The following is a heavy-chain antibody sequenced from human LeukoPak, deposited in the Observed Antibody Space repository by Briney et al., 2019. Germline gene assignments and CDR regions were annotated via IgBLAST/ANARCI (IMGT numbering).Heavy chain of an antibody. Sequence: ASVKVSCKASGYTFTSYYMHWVRQAPGQGLEWMGIINPSGGSTSYAQKFQGRVTMTRDMSTSTVYMELSSLRSEDTAVYYCASRGSGSYFDYWGQGTLVTVSS. CDR1: GYTFTSYY. CDR3: ASRGSGSYFDY. D-gene: IGHD3-10*01. V-gene: IGHV1-46*01. J-gene: IGHJ4*02. CDR2: INPSGGST.